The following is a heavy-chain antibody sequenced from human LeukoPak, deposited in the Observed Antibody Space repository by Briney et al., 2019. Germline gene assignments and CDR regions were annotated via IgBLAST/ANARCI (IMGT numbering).Heavy chain of an antibody. CDR1: GGSISSGGYY. Sequence: SQTLSLTCTVSGGSISSGGYYWSWIRQHPGKGLEWIGYIYYSGSTYHNPSLKSRVTISVDTSKNQFSLKLSSVTAADTAVYYCARGDDSSGPFDYWGQGTLVTVSS. D-gene: IGHD3-22*01. J-gene: IGHJ4*02. CDR3: ARGDDSSGPFDY. CDR2: IYYSGST. V-gene: IGHV4-31*03.